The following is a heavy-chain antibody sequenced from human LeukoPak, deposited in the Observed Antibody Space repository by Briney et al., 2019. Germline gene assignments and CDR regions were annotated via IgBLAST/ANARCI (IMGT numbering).Heavy chain of an antibody. D-gene: IGHD1-14*01. J-gene: IGHJ4*02. V-gene: IGHV4-38-2*02. Sequence: SETLSLTCGVSGYSISNSNWWGWIRQPPGKGLEWIGSIYHSGSTYYNPSLKSRVTISVDTSKNQFSLKLSSVTAADTAVYYCARDRDNNFDYWGQGTLVTVSS. CDR1: GYSISNSNW. CDR3: ARDRDNNFDY. CDR2: IYHSGST.